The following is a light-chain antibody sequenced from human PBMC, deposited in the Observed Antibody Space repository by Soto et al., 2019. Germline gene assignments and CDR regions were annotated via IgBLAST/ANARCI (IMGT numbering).Light chain of an antibody. J-gene: IGKJ1*01. CDR3: KQYNSYSGT. Sequence: DIQMTQSPSTLSASVGDRVTITCRASQSISSWLAWYQQKPGKAPKLLIYDASSLESGVPSRFSGSGSGTEFALTIISLQPDDFATYYCKQYNSYSGTFGQGTKVAIK. CDR2: DAS. V-gene: IGKV1-5*01. CDR1: QSISSW.